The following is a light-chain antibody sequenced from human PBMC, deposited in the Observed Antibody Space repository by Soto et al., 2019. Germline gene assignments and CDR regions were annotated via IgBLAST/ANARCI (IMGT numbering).Light chain of an antibody. V-gene: IGLV1-47*02. CDR3: AAWDVSLSGVV. J-gene: IGLJ2*01. Sequence: QSVLTQPPSASGTPGQRVTISCSGSSSNIATNYVYWYQQLPGTAPKLLLYSDNQRPSGVPDRFSDSKSGTSASLAISGLRSDDEADYYCAAWDVSLSGVVFGGGNKQTVL. CDR1: SSNIATNY. CDR2: SDN.